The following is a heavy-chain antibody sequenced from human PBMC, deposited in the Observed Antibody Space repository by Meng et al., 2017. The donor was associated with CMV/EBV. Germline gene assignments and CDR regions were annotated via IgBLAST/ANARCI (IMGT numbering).Heavy chain of an antibody. J-gene: IGHJ2*01. D-gene: IGHD1-20*01. V-gene: IGHV1-69*12. Sequence: QAQPGQSGAEAKEPGAAVKVPCKASGGTFSRYASSWVRQAPGQGLEWMGGIIPIFGTANYAQKFQGRVTITADESTSTAYMELSSLRSEDTAVYYCASVTGIGWWYFDPWGRGTLVTVSS. CDR3: ASVTGIGWWYFDP. CDR1: GGTFSRYA. CDR2: IIPIFGTA.